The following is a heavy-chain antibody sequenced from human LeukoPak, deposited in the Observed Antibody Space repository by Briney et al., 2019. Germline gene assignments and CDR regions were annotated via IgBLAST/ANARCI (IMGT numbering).Heavy chain of an antibody. CDR3: ARWAGVTDY. Sequence: AGSLRLSCTASGFSIGNYWMSWVRQAPGKGQEWVANIKQDGSAEYYVDSVKGRFTISRDNAKNSLSLQMNSLRAEDTAVYYCARWAGVTDYWGQGTLVTVSS. D-gene: IGHD5-18*01. J-gene: IGHJ4*02. CDR1: GFSIGNYW. CDR2: IKQDGSAE. V-gene: IGHV3-7*01.